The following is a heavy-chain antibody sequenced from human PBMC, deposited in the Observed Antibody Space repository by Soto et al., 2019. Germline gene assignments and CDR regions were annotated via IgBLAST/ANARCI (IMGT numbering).Heavy chain of an antibody. CDR1: GGSFSGYY. CDR3: ARGFMLGRSSSN. V-gene: IGHV4-34*01. Sequence: PSETLSLTCAVYGGSFSGYYWSWIRQPPGKGLEWIGEINHSGSTNYNPSLKSRVTISVDTSKNQFSLKLSSVTAADTAVYYCARGFMLGRSSSNWGQGTLVTVSS. CDR2: INHSGST. D-gene: IGHD3-16*01. J-gene: IGHJ4*02.